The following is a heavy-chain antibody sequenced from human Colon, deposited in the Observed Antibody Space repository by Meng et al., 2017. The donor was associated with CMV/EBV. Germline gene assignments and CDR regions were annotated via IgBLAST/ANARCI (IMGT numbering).Heavy chain of an antibody. CDR2: INKDGGSI. V-gene: IGHV3-74*01. Sequence: GESLKISCTASGFTFRSYWMHRVRQVPGKGLVWVSRINKDGGSITYADFVEGRFTISRDNAKNTLYLQLNSLRVEDTAVYYCARDVFDTSSYDYWGQGALVTVSS. CDR1: GFTFRSYW. CDR3: ARDVFDTSSYDY. J-gene: IGHJ4*02. D-gene: IGHD3-3*01.